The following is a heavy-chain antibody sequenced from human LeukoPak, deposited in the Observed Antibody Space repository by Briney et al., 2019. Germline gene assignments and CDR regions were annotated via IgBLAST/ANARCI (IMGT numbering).Heavy chain of an antibody. D-gene: IGHD3-22*01. CDR1: GYTFTSYG. Sequence: ASVKVSCKASGYTFTSYGISWVRQAPGQGLEWMGWISAYNGNTNYAPKLQGRVTMTTDTSTSTAYMALRSLRSDDTAVYYCARCQITMIAPYLVYWGQGTLVTVSS. J-gene: IGHJ4*02. CDR3: ARCQITMIAPYLVY. CDR2: ISAYNGNT. V-gene: IGHV1-18*01.